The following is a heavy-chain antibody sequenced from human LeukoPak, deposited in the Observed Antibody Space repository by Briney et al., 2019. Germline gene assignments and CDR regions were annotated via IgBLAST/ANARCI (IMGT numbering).Heavy chain of an antibody. CDR3: AKGLGEWDNWFDP. D-gene: IGHD2-8*01. V-gene: IGHV3-74*01. CDR1: GFTFSSYW. CDR2: INSDGSST. Sequence: GGSLRLSCAASGFTFSSYWMHWVRQAPGKGLVWVSRINSDGSSTSYADSVKGRFTISRDNAKNTLYLQMNSLRAEDTAVYYCAKGLGEWDNWFDPWGQGTLVTVSS. J-gene: IGHJ5*02.